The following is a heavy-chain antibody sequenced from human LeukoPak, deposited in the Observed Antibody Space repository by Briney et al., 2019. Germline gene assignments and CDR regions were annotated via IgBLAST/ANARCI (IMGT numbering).Heavy chain of an antibody. CDR1: GFTVSSNF. J-gene: IGHJ4*02. D-gene: IGHD3-10*01. V-gene: IGHV4-59*05. Sequence: GSLRLSCAASGFTVSSNFMTWVRQAPGKGLEWIGSIYYSGSTYYNPSLKSRVTISVDTSKNQFSLKLSSVTAADTAVYYCARCITMVRGVIRPPDYWGQGTLVTVSS. CDR2: IYYSGST. CDR3: ARCITMVRGVIRPPDY.